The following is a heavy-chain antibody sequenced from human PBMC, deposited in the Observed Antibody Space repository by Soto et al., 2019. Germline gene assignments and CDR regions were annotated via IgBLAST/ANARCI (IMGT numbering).Heavy chain of an antibody. V-gene: IGHV1-8*01. D-gene: IGHD1-7*01. J-gene: IGHJ6*02. CDR1: GYTFTSYD. Sequence: GASVKVSCKASGYTFTSYDINWVRQATGQGLEWTGWMNPNSGNTGYAQKFQGRVTMTRNTSISTAYMELSSLRSEDTAVYYCARAPKLELRLYYYYYGMDVWGQGTTVTVSS. CDR3: ARAPKLELRLYYYYYGMDV. CDR2: MNPNSGNT.